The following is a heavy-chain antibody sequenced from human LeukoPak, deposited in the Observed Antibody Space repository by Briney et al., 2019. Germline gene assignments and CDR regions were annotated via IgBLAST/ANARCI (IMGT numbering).Heavy chain of an antibody. CDR1: GFTFSSYS. J-gene: IGHJ4*02. Sequence: GGSLRPSCAASGFTFSSYSMNWVRQAPGKGLEWVSSISSSSSYIYYADSVKGRFTISRDNAKNSLYLQMNSLRAEDTAVYYCARGQTHCSGGSCYFDYWGQGTLVTVSS. CDR3: ARGQTHCSGGSCYFDY. V-gene: IGHV3-21*01. D-gene: IGHD2-15*01. CDR2: ISSSSSYI.